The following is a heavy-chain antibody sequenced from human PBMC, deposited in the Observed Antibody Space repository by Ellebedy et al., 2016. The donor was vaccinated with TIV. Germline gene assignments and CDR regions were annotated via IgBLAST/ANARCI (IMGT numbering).Heavy chain of an antibody. Sequence: GESLKISCAASGFTVGSYAMHWVRQAPGNGLEWVAVISYDGSNKYYADSVKGRFTISRDNSKNTLYLQMNSLRAEDTAVYYCARVADDTAMDLFDYWGQGTLVTVSS. CDR3: ARVADDTAMDLFDY. J-gene: IGHJ4*02. V-gene: IGHV3-30-3*01. CDR1: GFTVGSYA. D-gene: IGHD5-18*01. CDR2: ISYDGSNK.